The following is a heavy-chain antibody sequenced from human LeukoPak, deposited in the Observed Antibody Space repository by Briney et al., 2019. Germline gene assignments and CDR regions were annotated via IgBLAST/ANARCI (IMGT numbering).Heavy chain of an antibody. CDR1: GGSISSSSYY. J-gene: IGHJ6*02. CDR2: IYYSGST. V-gene: IGHV4-39*07. Sequence: SETLSLTCTVSGGSISSSSYYWGWIRQPPGKGLEWIGSIYYSGSTYYNPSLKSRVTISVDTSKNQFSLKLSSVTAADTAVYYCARPSYVEQGMDVWGQGTTVTVSS. CDR3: ARPSYVEQGMDV. D-gene: IGHD4-17*01.